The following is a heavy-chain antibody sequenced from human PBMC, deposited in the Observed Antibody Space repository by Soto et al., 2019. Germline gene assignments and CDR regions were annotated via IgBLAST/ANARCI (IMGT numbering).Heavy chain of an antibody. J-gene: IGHJ4*02. D-gene: IGHD3-22*01. CDR2: ISSSSSYI. CDR3: ARAYDSSGYYRPFDY. Sequence: GGSLRLSCAASGFTFSSYSMNWVRQAPGKGLEWVSSISSSSSYIYYADSVKGRFTISRDNAKNSLYLQMNSLRAEDTAVYYCARAYDSSGYYRPFDYWGQGTLVTVSS. CDR1: GFTFSSYS. V-gene: IGHV3-21*01.